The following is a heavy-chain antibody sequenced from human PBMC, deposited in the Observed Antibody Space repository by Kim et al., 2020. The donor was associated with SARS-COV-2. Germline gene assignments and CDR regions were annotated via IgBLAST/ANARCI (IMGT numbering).Heavy chain of an antibody. CDR2: INHSGST. D-gene: IGHD2-15*01. V-gene: IGHV4-34*01. Sequence: SETLSLTCAVYGGSFSGYYWSWIRQPPGKGLEWIGEINHSGSTNYNASLKSRVTISVDTSKNQFSLKLSSVTAADTAVYYCARKRSSRKCSGGSCYSSVNRWYYFDYWGQGTLVTVSS. CDR1: GGSFSGYY. CDR3: ARKRSSRKCSGGSCYSSVNRWYYFDY. J-gene: IGHJ4*02.